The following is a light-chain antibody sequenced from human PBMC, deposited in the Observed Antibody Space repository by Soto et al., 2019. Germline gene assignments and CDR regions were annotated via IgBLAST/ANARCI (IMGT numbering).Light chain of an antibody. V-gene: IGLV1-40*01. Sequence: QSVLTQPPSVSGAPGQRVTIYCTGSSSNIGAGYDVHWYQQLPGTAPKLLIYGNSTRPSGVPDRFSGSKSGTSASLAITGLQAEDEADYYCQSYDSSLSGAVFGGGTQLTVL. CDR1: SSNIGAGYD. CDR3: QSYDSSLSGAV. J-gene: IGLJ7*01. CDR2: GNS.